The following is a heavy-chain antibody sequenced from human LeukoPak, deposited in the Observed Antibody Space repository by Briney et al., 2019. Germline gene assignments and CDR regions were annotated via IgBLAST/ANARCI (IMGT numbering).Heavy chain of an antibody. J-gene: IGHJ4*02. Sequence: GESLRISCKVSGYSFTSYWISWVCQMPGKGLEWMGRIDPSDSYTNYSPSFQGHVTISADKPISTAYLQWSSLKASDTAMYYCPRARGYSYDYHGDWGQGTLVTVSS. D-gene: IGHD5-18*01. CDR3: PRARGYSYDYHGD. CDR1: GYSFTSYW. CDR2: IDPSDSYT. V-gene: IGHV5-10-1*01.